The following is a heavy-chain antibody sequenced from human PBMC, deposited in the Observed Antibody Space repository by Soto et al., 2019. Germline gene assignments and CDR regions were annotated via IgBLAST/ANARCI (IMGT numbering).Heavy chain of an antibody. CDR2: IYYSGST. CDR1: GGSISSSSYY. Sequence: QLQLQESGPGLVKPSETLSLTCTVSGGSISSSSYYWGWIRQPPGKGLEWIGSIYYSGSTYYNPSLKRRLTRSVDTSKNQCSLKLSSVTAADTAVYYCAGGVSGYYFFDYWGQGTLVTVSS. J-gene: IGHJ4*02. D-gene: IGHD3-3*01. CDR3: AGGVSGYYFFDY. V-gene: IGHV4-39*01.